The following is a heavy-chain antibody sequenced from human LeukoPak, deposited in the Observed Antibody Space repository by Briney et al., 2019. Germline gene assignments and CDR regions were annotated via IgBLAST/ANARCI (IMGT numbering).Heavy chain of an antibody. CDR3: ARGGVRGSIDY. Sequence: SGGSLRLSCAASGFTFSSYWMHWVPQAPGKGLVWVSRISSDGSSTSSADSVKGRFTISTDNAKNTLYLQMNSLRAEDTAVYYCARGGVRGSIDYWGQGTLVTVSS. D-gene: IGHD3-10*01. V-gene: IGHV3-74*01. J-gene: IGHJ4*02. CDR1: GFTFSSYW. CDR2: ISSDGSST.